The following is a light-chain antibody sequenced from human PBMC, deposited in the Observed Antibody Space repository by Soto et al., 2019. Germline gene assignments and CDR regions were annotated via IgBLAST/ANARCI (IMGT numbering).Light chain of an antibody. CDR2: GAS. CDR1: QRVARR. Sequence: DIQMTQSPSTLTASVGDRAIITCRASQRVARRLAWYQQKPGKAPKVLISGASNLESGVPSRFSGSGFGTQFTLTISSLQPDDSATYYGQQYDTNWTFGRGTKVEI. J-gene: IGKJ1*01. V-gene: IGKV1-5*01. CDR3: QQYDTNWT.